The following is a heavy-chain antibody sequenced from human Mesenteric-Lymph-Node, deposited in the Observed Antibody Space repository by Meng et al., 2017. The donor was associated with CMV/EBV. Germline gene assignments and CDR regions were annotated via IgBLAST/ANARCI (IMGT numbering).Heavy chain of an antibody. D-gene: IGHD5-18*01. CDR2: IYYSGST. CDR3: ALQSTAMVIDY. V-gene: IGHV4-39*07. CDR1: GGSISSSSYY. J-gene: IGHJ4*02. Sequence: GSLRLSCTVSGGSISSSSYYWGWIRQPPGKGLEWIGSIYYSGSTYYNPSLKSRVTISVDTSKNQFSLKLSSVTAADTAVYYCALQSTAMVIDYWGQGTLVTVSS.